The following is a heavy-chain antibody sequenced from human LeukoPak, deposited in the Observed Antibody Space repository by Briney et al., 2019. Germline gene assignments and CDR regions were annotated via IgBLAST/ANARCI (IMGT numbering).Heavy chain of an antibody. CDR2: ISSSSSNK. CDR1: GFPFSRYS. D-gene: IGHD3-16*01. V-gene: IGHV3-21*01. Sequence: GGSLRLSCAASGFPFSRYSMNWVRQAPGEGPEWVSSISSSSSNKDYVDSVKGRFTVSRDNAKNSLYLQMDSLRVEDTAVYYCAGDPPSRGTRYFDYWGQGNLVTVSS. CDR3: AGDPPSRGTRYFDY. J-gene: IGHJ4*02.